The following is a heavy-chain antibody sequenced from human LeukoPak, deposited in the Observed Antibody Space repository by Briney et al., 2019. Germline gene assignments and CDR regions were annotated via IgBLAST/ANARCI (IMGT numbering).Heavy chain of an antibody. CDR3: AKLTSVVPAATFDY. V-gene: IGHV3-23*01. D-gene: IGHD2-2*01. Sequence: PGGSLRLSCAASGFTVNSNYMSWVRQAPGKGLEWVSAISGSGGSTYYADSVKGRFTISRDNSKNTLYLQMNSLRAEDTAVYYCAKLTSVVPAATFDYWGQGTLVTVSS. CDR1: GFTVNSNY. CDR2: ISGSGGST. J-gene: IGHJ4*02.